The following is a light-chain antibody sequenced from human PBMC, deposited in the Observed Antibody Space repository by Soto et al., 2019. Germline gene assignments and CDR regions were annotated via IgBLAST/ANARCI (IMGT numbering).Light chain of an antibody. V-gene: IGLV2-8*01. J-gene: IGLJ1*01. CDR2: EVV. CDR1: KNDIGVYDF. Sequence: LTQPPSASGSPGQSVTISCTGTKNDIGVYDFVSWYQHHPGKAPRLIIYEVVQRPSGVPDRFSGSKSGSTASLTVSGLQAADEADYFCKSYAGSNTYVFGSGTKVTVL. CDR3: KSYAGSNTYV.